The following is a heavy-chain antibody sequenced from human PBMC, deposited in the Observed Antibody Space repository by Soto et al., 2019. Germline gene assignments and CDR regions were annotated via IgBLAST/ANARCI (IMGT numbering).Heavy chain of an antibody. CDR3: ARDSRTPSGGMDV. J-gene: IGHJ6*02. Sequence: SETLSLTCTVSGGSINSGDYHWTWIRQFPGKDLEWIGGIYYSASTYYNPSLVSRLTISLDTSKNQFSLMLTSATAADTAVYYCARDSRTPSGGMDVWGQGTTVTVSS. CDR2: IYYSAST. V-gene: IGHV4-30-4*01. CDR1: GGSINSGDYH.